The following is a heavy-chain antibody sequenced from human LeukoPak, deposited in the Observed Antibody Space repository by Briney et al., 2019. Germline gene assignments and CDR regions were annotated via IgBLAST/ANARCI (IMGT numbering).Heavy chain of an antibody. V-gene: IGHV3-23*01. D-gene: IGHD3-22*01. CDR2: ISGSGGST. CDR1: GFTFSISA. Sequence: GGSLRLSCAASGFTFSISAMGWVRQAPGKGLEWVSAISGSGGSTYYADSVKGRFTISRDNSKNTLYLQMNSLRAEDTAVYYCAKPTGPQNSMIVVVTSLGYWGQGTLVTVTS. CDR3: AKPTGPQNSMIVVVTSLGY. J-gene: IGHJ4*02.